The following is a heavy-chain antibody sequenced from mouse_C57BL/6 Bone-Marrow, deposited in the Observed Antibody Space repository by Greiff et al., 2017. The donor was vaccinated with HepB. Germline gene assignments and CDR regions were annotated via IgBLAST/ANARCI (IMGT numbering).Heavy chain of an antibody. Sequence: EVHLVESGPGLVKPSQSLSLTCSVTGYSITSGYYWNWIRQFPGNKLEWMGYISYDGSNNYNPSLKNRISITRDTSKNQFFLKLNSVTTEDTATYYCARDEGAHWYFDVWGTGTTVTVSS. J-gene: IGHJ1*03. CDR3: ARDEGAHWYFDV. CDR1: GYSITSGYY. CDR2: ISYDGSN. V-gene: IGHV3-6*01.